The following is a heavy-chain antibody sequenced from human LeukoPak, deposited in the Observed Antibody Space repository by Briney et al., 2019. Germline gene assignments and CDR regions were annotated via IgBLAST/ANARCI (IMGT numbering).Heavy chain of an antibody. Sequence: WASVTVSCKASGYIFSNFFSSYGITWVRQAPGQGLEWMGWISPYNGKTKFAQKFQGIVTMTTETSTSTAYMELRRLRSDDTAVYYCAKEEMGIAVAGTYQPEAPFDYWGQGTLVTVSS. CDR3: AKEEMGIAVAGTYQPEAPFDY. CDR2: ISPYNGKT. CDR1: GYIFSNFFSSYG. V-gene: IGHV1-18*01. J-gene: IGHJ4*02. D-gene: IGHD6-19*01.